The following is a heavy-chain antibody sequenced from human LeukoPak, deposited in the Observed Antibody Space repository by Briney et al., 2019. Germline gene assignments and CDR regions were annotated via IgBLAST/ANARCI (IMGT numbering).Heavy chain of an antibody. D-gene: IGHD5-12*01. CDR3: ARGRHPGPTWISEY. J-gene: IGHJ4*02. V-gene: IGHV1-8*01. CDR1: EYTFTSYD. Sequence: ASVKVSCKASEYTFTSYDINWVRQATGQGLERMGWMNPNSGNTGYAQKFQGRVTMTRNTSISTAYMELSSVTFEDTAVYYCARGRHPGPTWISEYWGQGTLVTVSS. CDR2: MNPNSGNT.